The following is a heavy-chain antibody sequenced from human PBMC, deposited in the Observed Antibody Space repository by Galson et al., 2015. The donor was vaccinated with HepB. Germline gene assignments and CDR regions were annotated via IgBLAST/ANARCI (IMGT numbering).Heavy chain of an antibody. Sequence: SLRLSCAASGFTFSSYAMHWVRQAPGKGLEWVAVISYDGSNKYYADSVKGRFTISRDNSKNTLYLQMNSLRAEDTAVYYCARVPGEDDSSGSNAFDIWGQGTMVTVSS. CDR3: ARVPGEDDSSGSNAFDI. D-gene: IGHD3-22*01. V-gene: IGHV3-30-3*01. J-gene: IGHJ3*02. CDR1: GFTFSSYA. CDR2: ISYDGSNK.